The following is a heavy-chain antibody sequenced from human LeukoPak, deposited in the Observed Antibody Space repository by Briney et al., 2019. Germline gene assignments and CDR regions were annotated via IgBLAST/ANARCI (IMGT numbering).Heavy chain of an antibody. V-gene: IGHV1-2*02. CDR3: ARGQLGDIDY. D-gene: IGHD7-27*01. J-gene: IGHJ4*02. Sequence: ASVKVSCMTSGYSFTDYYMHWVRQAPGQGLEWMGWINPNSGGTNYAQKFQGRVTMTRDTSISTAYMELSRLRSDDTAVYYCARGQLGDIDYWGQGTLVTVSS. CDR2: INPNSGGT. CDR1: GYSFTDYY.